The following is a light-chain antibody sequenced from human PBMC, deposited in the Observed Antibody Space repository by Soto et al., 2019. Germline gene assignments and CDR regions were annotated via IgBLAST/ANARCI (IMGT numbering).Light chain of an antibody. CDR2: EVS. J-gene: IGLJ2*01. Sequence: QSALTQPASVSGSPGQSITISCTGTSRDVGGYNYVSWYQQHPGKAPKLMIYEVSNRPSGVSNRFSGSKSGNTASLTISGLQAEDEADYYCSSYTSSSTVVFGGGTKLTLL. V-gene: IGLV2-14*01. CDR1: SRDVGGYNY. CDR3: SSYTSSSTVV.